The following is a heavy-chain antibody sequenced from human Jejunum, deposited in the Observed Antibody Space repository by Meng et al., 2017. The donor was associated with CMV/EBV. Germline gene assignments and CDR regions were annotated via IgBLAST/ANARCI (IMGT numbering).Heavy chain of an antibody. V-gene: IGHV3-21*01. CDR3: ATEPGVASAGKIDY. D-gene: IGHD6-13*01. Sequence: SALPLRSSRLHWVRQAPGKGLEWVSSISRPSTYIYYADFVKGRFTISRDNTRNSVYLQMNSLGADDTAVYFCATEPGVASAGKIDYWGPGTLVTVSS. CDR2: ISRPSTYI. CDR1: ALPLRSSR. J-gene: IGHJ4*02.